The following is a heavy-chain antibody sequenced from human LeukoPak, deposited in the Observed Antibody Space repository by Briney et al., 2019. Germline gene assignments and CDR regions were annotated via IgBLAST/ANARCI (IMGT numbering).Heavy chain of an antibody. V-gene: IGHV4-38-2*02. CDR1: GGSISSGYY. J-gene: IGHJ5*02. Sequence: ETLSLTCTVSGGSISSGYYWGWVRQPPGRGLEWIGSIYHSGSTYYSPSLKSRVTISVDTSKNQFSLKLSSVTAADTAVYYCARGPTRGWFDPWGQGTLVTVSS. CDR2: IYHSGST. CDR3: ARGPTRGWFDP.